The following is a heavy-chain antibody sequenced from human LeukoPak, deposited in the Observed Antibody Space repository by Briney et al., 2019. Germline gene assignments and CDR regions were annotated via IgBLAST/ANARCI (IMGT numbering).Heavy chain of an antibody. CDR2: IYYSGST. V-gene: IGHV4-39*07. CDR1: GGSISSSSYY. Sequence: SETLSLTCTVSGGSISSSSYYWGWIRQPPGKGLEWIGSIYYSGSTYYNPSLKSRVTISVDTSKNQFSLKLSSVTAADTAVYYCAREYYYGSGSYYNGIIDYWGQGTLVTVSS. CDR3: AREYYYGSGSYYNGIIDY. J-gene: IGHJ4*02. D-gene: IGHD3-10*01.